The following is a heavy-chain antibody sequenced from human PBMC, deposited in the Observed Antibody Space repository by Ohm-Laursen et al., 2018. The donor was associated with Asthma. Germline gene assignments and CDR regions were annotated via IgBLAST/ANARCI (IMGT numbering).Heavy chain of an antibody. V-gene: IGHV3-23*01. D-gene: IGHD6-19*01. CDR1: GFTFSSYA. J-gene: IGHJ4*02. CDR3: AKTPQPGIAVAGTQHFYFDY. Sequence: SLRLSCTAFGFTFSSYAMSWVRQAPGKGLEWVSAISGSGGSTYYADSVKGRFTISRDNSKNTLYLQMNSLRAEDTAVYYCAKTPQPGIAVAGTQHFYFDYWGQGTLVTVSS. CDR2: ISGSGGST.